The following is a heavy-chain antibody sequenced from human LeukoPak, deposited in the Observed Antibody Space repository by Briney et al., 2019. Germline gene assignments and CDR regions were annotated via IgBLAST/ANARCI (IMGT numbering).Heavy chain of an antibody. Sequence: GGSLRLSCAASGGTFSSYAISWVRQAPGQGLEWMGGIIPIFGTANYAQKFQGRVTITADESTSTAYMELSSLRSEDTAVYYCARWATVTTQDAFDIWGQGTMVTVSS. D-gene: IGHD4-17*01. J-gene: IGHJ3*02. CDR1: GGTFSSYA. V-gene: IGHV1-69*01. CDR3: ARWATVTTQDAFDI. CDR2: IIPIFGTA.